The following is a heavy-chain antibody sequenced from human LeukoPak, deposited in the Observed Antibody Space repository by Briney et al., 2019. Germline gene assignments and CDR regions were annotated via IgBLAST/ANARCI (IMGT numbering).Heavy chain of an antibody. CDR2: TYYRSKWST. CDR3: AREIGVVVAATLAYFDY. Sequence: SQTLSLTCAISGDRVSSNSAAWHWIRQSPSRGLEWLGRTYYRSKWSTDYAVSVKSRITINPDTSKNQFSLQLNSVTPEDTAVYYCAREIGVVVAATLAYFDYWGQGTLVTVSS. J-gene: IGHJ4*02. D-gene: IGHD2-15*01. V-gene: IGHV6-1*01. CDR1: GDRVSSNSAA.